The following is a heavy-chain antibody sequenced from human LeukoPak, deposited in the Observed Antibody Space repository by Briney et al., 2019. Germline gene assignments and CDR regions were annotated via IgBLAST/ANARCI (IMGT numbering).Heavy chain of an antibody. J-gene: IGHJ3*02. CDR3: ARDAVRLGESNDAFDI. V-gene: IGHV3-33*01. CDR1: GFTFSSYG. D-gene: IGHD3-16*01. CDR2: IWYDGSNK. Sequence: GRSLRLSCAASGFTFSSYGMHWVRQAPGKGLEWVAVIWYDGSNKYYADSVKGRFTTSRDNSKNTLYLQMNSLRAEDTAVYYCARDAVRLGESNDAFDIWGQGTMVTVSS.